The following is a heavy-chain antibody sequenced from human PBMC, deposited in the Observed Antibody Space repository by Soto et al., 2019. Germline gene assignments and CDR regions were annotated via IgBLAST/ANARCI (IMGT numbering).Heavy chain of an antibody. CDR1: GYTLTELS. CDR2: FDPEDGET. V-gene: IGHV1-24*01. Sequence: GASGKVSCKVSGYTLTELSMHWVRQAPGKWLERMGGFDPEDGETIYAQKFQGRVTMTEDTSTDTAYMELSSLRSEDTAVYYCATGPRIVGATYWFDPWGQGTLVTVSS. J-gene: IGHJ5*02. CDR3: ATGPRIVGATYWFDP. D-gene: IGHD1-26*01.